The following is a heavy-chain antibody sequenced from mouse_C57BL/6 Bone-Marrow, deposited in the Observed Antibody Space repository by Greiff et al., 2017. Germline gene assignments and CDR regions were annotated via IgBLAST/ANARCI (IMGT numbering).Heavy chain of an antibody. CDR3: ARGYDYDYAMDY. Sequence: VQLQQSGPELVKPGASVKISCKASGYSFTDYNMNWVKQSNGKSLEWIGVINPNCGTTSYNQKFKGKATLTVDQSSTTDYMQLNSLTSEDSAVYYCARGYDYDYAMDYGGQGTSVTVSS. CDR2: INPNCGTT. D-gene: IGHD2-4*01. J-gene: IGHJ4*01. CDR1: GYSFTDYN. V-gene: IGHV1-39*01.